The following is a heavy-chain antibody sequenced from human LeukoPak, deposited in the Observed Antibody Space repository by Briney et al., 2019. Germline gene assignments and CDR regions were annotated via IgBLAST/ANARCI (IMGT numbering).Heavy chain of an antibody. J-gene: IGHJ6*03. CDR2: IYTSGST. V-gene: IGHV4-61*02. D-gene: IGHD4-17*01. Sequence: SETLSLTCTVSGGSISSGSYYWSWIRQPAGKGLEWIGRIYTSGSTNYNPSLKSRVTISVDTSKNQFSLKLSSVTAADTAVYYCARDRTGTAVTTGSYYMDVWGKGTTVTVSS. CDR1: GGSISSGSYY. CDR3: ARDRTGTAVTTGSYYMDV.